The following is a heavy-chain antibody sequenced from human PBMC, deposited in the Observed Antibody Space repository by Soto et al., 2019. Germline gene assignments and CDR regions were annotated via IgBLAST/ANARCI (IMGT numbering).Heavy chain of an antibody. V-gene: IGHV5-10-1*03. D-gene: IGHD6-6*01. J-gene: IGHJ5*02. CDR3: ARRVSSSSFFYGS. CDR2: IDPSDSYI. CDR1: GYSFTSSW. Sequence: EVQLVQSGAEVKKPGESLRISFQGSGYSFTSSWIRWVRQIPGEGLEGMGRIDPSDSYINYSPSFQGRVTISADKSISTAYLQWSSLKASDTAMYYCARRVSSSSFFYGSWGQGTLVTVSS.